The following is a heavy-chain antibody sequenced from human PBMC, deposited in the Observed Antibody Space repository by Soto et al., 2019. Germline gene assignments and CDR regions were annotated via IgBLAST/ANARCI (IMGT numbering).Heavy chain of an antibody. D-gene: IGHD2-2*01. V-gene: IGHV1-18*04. CDR2: ISAYNGNT. Sequence: ASVKVSCKASGYTFTSYGISWLRQAPGQGLEWMGWISAYNGNTNYAQKLQGRVTMTTDTSTSTAYMELRSLRSDDTAVYYCAGDRLGYCSSTSCGNGMDVWGQGTTVTVSS. CDR3: AGDRLGYCSSTSCGNGMDV. CDR1: GYTFTSYG. J-gene: IGHJ6*02.